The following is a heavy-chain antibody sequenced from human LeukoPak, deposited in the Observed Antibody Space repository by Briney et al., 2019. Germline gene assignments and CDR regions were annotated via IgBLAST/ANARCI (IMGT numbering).Heavy chain of an antibody. V-gene: IGHV1-2*02. CDR1: GYTFTGYY. CDR3: ATCSSTSCYPYYYGMDV. J-gene: IGHJ6*02. CDR2: INPNGGGT. Sequence: ASVKVSCKASGYTFTGYYMHWVRQAPGQGLEWMGWINPNGGGTNYAQKFQGRVTMTRDTSISTAYMELSRLRSDDTAVYYCATCSSTSCYPYYYGMDVWGQGTTVTVSS. D-gene: IGHD2-2*01.